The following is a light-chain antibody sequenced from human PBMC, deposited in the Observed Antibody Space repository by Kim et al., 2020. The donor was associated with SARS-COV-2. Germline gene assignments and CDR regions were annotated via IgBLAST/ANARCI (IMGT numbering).Light chain of an antibody. CDR2: DTF. CDR1: QSVTNR. CDR3: QQRSSWPLT. J-gene: IGKJ4*01. V-gene: IGKV3-11*01. Sequence: LSPGERATLSGRASQSVTNRLGWYQQKPGQAPRLLIYDTFNRAPGIPARFSGGGSGTDFSLTISSLEPEDFAVYYCQQRSSWPLTFGGGTKVDIK.